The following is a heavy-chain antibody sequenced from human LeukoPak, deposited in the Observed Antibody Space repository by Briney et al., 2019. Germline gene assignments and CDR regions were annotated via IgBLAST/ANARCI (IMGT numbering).Heavy chain of an antibody. Sequence: SETLSLTCAVYGGSFSGYYWSWIRQPPAKGLEWIGEINHSGSTNYNPSLKSRVTISVDTSKNQFSLKLSSVTAADTAVYYCARFYDILTGYSIGNWFDPWGQGTLVTVSS. CDR2: INHSGST. CDR1: GGSFSGYY. CDR3: ARFYDILTGYSIGNWFDP. J-gene: IGHJ5*02. V-gene: IGHV4-34*01. D-gene: IGHD3-9*01.